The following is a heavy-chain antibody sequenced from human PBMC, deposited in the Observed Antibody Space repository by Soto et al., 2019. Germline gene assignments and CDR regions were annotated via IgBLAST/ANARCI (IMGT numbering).Heavy chain of an antibody. CDR1: GVTVSSNY. Sequence: GGSLRLSCAASGVTVSSNYMSWVRQAPGKGLEWVSVIYSGGSTYYADSVKSRFTISRDNSKNTLYLQMNSLRAEDTAVYYCASGYSSGWFHYYYYGMDVWGQGTTVTVSS. CDR3: ASGYSSGWFHYYYYGMDV. V-gene: IGHV3-53*01. CDR2: IYSGGST. J-gene: IGHJ6*02. D-gene: IGHD6-19*01.